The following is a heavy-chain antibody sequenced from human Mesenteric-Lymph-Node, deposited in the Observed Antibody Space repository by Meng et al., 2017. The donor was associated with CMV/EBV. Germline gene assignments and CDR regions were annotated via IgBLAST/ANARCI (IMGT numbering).Heavy chain of an antibody. V-gene: IGHV1-18*01. Sequence: ASVKVSCKTSGFIFTTYGISWVRQAPGQGLEWMGRISAYNGNTNYAQKFQGRVTMTRDTSISTAYMELSRLRSDDTAVYYCARGMKGATSGMDVWGQGTTVTVSS. CDR3: ARGMKGATSGMDV. D-gene: IGHD1-26*01. CDR2: ISAYNGNT. J-gene: IGHJ6*02. CDR1: GFIFTTYG.